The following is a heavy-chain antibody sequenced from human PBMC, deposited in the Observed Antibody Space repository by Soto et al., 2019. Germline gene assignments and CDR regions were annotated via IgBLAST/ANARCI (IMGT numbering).Heavy chain of an antibody. CDR3: ARRSRNGSGNYGMDV. J-gene: IGHJ6*02. CDR2: IDPSYSYT. CDR1: GYSFTSYW. V-gene: IGHV5-10-1*03. Sequence: EVQLVQSGAEVKKPGESLRISCKGSGYSFTSYWISWVRQMPGKGLEWMGRIDPSYSYTNYSPSFQGHVTISADKSISIDYLQWRSLKASDPAMYYCARRSRNGSGNYGMDVCGQGTTVTVSS. D-gene: IGHD3-10*01.